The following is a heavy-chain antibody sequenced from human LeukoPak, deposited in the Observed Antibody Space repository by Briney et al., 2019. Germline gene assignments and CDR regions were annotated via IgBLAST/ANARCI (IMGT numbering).Heavy chain of an antibody. J-gene: IGHJ4*02. CDR3: ARFNSGSYQHYFDY. CDR1: GGSISSSSYY. Sequence: SETLSLTCTVSGGSISSSSYYWGWIRQPPGKGLEWIGSIYYSGSTYYNPSLKSRVTISVDTSKNQFSLKLSSVTDADTAVYYCARFNSGSYQHYFDYWGQGTLVTVSS. D-gene: IGHD1-26*01. CDR2: IYYSGST. V-gene: IGHV4-39*07.